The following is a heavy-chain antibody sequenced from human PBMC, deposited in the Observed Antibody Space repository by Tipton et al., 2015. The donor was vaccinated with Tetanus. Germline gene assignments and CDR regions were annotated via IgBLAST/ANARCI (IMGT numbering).Heavy chain of an antibody. CDR1: GFTFGDYW. Sequence: SGFTFGDYWMSWVRQVPGKGLEWVANIKQDGSVKHYVDSVKGRFSISRDNAKNSLSLQMDSLRAEDTAIYYCAREKRFNLYYVDSWGQGTLVTVSS. CDR3: AREKRFNLYYVDS. D-gene: IGHD3-3*01. J-gene: IGHJ4*02. CDR2: IKQDGSVK. V-gene: IGHV3-7*03.